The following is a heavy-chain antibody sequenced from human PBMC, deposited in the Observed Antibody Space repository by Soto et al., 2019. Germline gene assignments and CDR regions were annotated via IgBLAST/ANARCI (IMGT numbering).Heavy chain of an antibody. CDR2: INIVGGNT. J-gene: IGHJ4*02. CDR1: GFTVSNYA. V-gene: IGHV3-23*01. CDR3: TKNYYFGS. Sequence: VQLLESGGGLVQPGGSLRLSCAASGFTVSNYAMSWVRQAPGKALEWVSSINIVGGNTNYADSVRGRLTMSRDDSKNTVFLQMNSLRAGDTAIYYCTKNYYFGSWGQGTLVTVSS.